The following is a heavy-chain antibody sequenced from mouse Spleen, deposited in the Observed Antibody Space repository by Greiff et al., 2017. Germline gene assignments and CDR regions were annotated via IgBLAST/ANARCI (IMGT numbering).Heavy chain of an antibody. CDR1: GYTFTSYW. D-gene: IGHD4-1*02. J-gene: IGHJ3*01. CDR2: IDPSDSYT. Sequence: QVQLQQSGAELVMPGASVKLSCKASGYTFTSYWMHWVKQRPGQGLEWIGEIDPSDSYTNYNQKFKGKATLTVDKSSSTAYMQPSSLTSEDSAVYYCARPTGTRGTFAYWGQGTLVTVSA. CDR3: ARPTGTRGTFAY. V-gene: IGHV1-69*01.